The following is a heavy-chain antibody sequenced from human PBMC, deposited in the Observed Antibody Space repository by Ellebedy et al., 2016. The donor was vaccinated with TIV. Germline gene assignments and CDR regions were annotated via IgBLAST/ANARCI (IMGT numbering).Heavy chain of an antibody. CDR3: ANTVQMWVPVFHF. D-gene: IGHD1-1*01. V-gene: IGHV3-21*01. J-gene: IGHJ3*01. Sequence: GESLKISCVASGFTFSSYNMNWVRQAPGKGLEWVSAISSISVYMNYGDSVKGRFTVSRDNDKNSFYLQMDSLRAEDTAVYYYANTVQMWVPVFHFWGPGTMVTVSS. CDR1: GFTFSSYN. CDR2: ISSISVYM.